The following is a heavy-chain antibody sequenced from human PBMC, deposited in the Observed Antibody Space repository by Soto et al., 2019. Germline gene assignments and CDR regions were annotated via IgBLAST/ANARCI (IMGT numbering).Heavy chain of an antibody. CDR2: IKQDGSEK. Sequence: HPGGSLRLSCAASGFTFSSYWMSWVRQAPGKGLEWVANIKQDGSEKYYVDSVKGRFTISRDNAKNSLYLQMNSLRAEDTAVYYCARGVVVVPAAIYDFWEVDYYYMDVWGKGTTVTVSS. CDR3: ARGVVVVPAAIYDFWEVDYYYMDV. CDR1: GFTFSSYW. D-gene: IGHD2-2*01. V-gene: IGHV3-7*01. J-gene: IGHJ6*03.